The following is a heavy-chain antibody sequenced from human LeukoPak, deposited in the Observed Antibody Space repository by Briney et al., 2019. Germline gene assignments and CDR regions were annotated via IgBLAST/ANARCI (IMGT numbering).Heavy chain of an antibody. V-gene: IGHV4-4*07. CDR2: IYTSGST. Sequence: SETLSLTCTVSGGSINIYYWSWIRQPAGKGLEWIGRIYTSGSTSYNPSLKSRVTISVDTSKNQFSLKLSSVTAADTAVYYCARGGGIRYFDWLFKAGVYYYYMDVWGKGTTVTVSS. D-gene: IGHD3-9*01. CDR3: ARGGGIRYFDWLFKAGVYYYYMDV. J-gene: IGHJ6*03. CDR1: GGSINIYY.